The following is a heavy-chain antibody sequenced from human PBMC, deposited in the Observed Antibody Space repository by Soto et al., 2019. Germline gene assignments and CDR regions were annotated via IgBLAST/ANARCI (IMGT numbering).Heavy chain of an antibody. CDR3: ARRLRDYYDSSGLTDY. CDR2: IYYSGST. D-gene: IGHD3-22*01. Sequence: QLQLQESGPGLVKPSETLSLTCTVSGGSISSSSYCWGWIRQPPGKGLEWIGSIYYSGSTYYNPSLKSRVTISVDTSKNQFSLKLSSVTAADTAVYYCARRLRDYYDSSGLTDYWGQGTLVTVSS. CDR1: GGSISSSSYC. V-gene: IGHV4-39*01. J-gene: IGHJ4*02.